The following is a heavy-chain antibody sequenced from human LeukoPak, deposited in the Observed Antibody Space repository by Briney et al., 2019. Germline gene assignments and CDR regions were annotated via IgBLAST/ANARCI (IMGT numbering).Heavy chain of an antibody. CDR2: IYHSGST. V-gene: IGHV4-38-2*01. CDR1: GYSISSGYY. Sequence: PSETLSLTCAVSGYSISSGYYWGWIRQPPGKGLEWIGSIYHSGSTYYNPSLKSRVTISVDTSKNQFSLKLSSVTAADTAVYYCARSYCSSTSCNPYNWFDPWGQGTLVTVSS. J-gene: IGHJ5*02. CDR3: ARSYCSSTSCNPYNWFDP. D-gene: IGHD2-2*01.